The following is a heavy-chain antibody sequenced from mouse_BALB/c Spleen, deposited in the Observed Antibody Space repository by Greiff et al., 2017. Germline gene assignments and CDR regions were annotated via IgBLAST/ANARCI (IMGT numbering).Heavy chain of an antibody. J-gene: IGHJ4*01. V-gene: IGHV5-6-5*01. CDR3: ARGEGGPMDY. CDR1: GFTFSSYA. Sequence: EVQRVESGGGLVKPGGSLKLSCAASGFTFSSYAMSWVRQTPEKRLEWVASISSGGSTYYPDSVKGRFTISRDNARNILYLQMSSLRSEDTAMYYCARGEGGPMDYWGQGTSVTVSS. CDR2: ISSGGST.